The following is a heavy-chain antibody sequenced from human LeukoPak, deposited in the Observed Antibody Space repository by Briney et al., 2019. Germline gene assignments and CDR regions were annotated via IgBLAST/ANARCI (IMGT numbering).Heavy chain of an antibody. CDR3: GRGIDSGSPPLGTFEI. Sequence: ASVKVSCKASGYTFTSYGITWVRQAPGQGLEWVGWISAYNGNTNYEQKLQGRVTMTRDTSTSTVYMGLRSLRSDDTAVYYCGRGIDSGSPPLGTFEIWGQGTMVTVSS. CDR1: GYTFTSYG. D-gene: IGHD1-26*01. CDR2: ISAYNGNT. J-gene: IGHJ3*02. V-gene: IGHV1-18*04.